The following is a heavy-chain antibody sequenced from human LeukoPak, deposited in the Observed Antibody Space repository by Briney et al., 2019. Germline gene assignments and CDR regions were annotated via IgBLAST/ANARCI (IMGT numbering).Heavy chain of an antibody. J-gene: IGHJ4*02. Sequence: ASVKVSCKASGYTFTSYDINWVRQATGQGLEWMGWMNPNSGNTGCAQKFQGRVTMTRDTSTSTVYMELSSLRSEDTAVYYCARTTLGSSGPGYDYGEGYFDYWGQGTLVTVSS. CDR3: ARTTLGSSGPGYDYGEGYFDY. CDR2: MNPNSGNT. D-gene: IGHD5-12*01. CDR1: GYTFTSYD. V-gene: IGHV1-8*01.